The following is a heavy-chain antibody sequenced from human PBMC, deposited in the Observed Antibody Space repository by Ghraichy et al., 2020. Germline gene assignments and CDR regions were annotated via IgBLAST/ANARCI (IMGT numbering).Heavy chain of an antibody. CDR2: IYYSGST. D-gene: IGHD6-19*01. CDR3: ARLSVAVAGVSFDY. J-gene: IGHJ4*02. CDR1: GGSISSSSYY. Sequence: SETLSLTCTVSGGSISSSSYYWGWIRQPPGKGLEWIGSIYYSGSTYYNPSLKSRLTISVDTSKNQLSLKLSSVTAADTAVYYCARLSVAVAGVSFDYWGQGTQVTVSS. V-gene: IGHV4-39*01.